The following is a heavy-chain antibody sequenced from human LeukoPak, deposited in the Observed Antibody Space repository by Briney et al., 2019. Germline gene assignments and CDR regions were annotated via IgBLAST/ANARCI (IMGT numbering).Heavy chain of an antibody. CDR1: GGSISSSSYY. CDR3: ARPYGAAGLD. CDR2: IYYSGST. Sequence: PSETLSLTCTVSGGSISSSSYYWGWIRQPPGKGLEWIGSIYYSGSTYYNPSLKSRVTRSVDTSKNQFSLKLSSVTAADTAVYYCARPYGAAGLDWGQGTLVTVSS. D-gene: IGHD4-17*01. V-gene: IGHV4-39*01. J-gene: IGHJ4*02.